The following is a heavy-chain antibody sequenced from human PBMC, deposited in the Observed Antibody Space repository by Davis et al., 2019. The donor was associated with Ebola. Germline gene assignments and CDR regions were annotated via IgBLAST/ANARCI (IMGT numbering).Heavy chain of an antibody. D-gene: IGHD1/OR15-1a*01. CDR1: VYFFPTYY. CDR3: GKGKLEELDY. V-gene: IGHV1-46*01. CDR2: INTSDGFT. Sequence: ASVKVSCKASVYFFPTYYMHWVRRAPGHGLEWMGTINTSDGFTSYAQEFQGRVTMTRDTSTSTVYLDLRSLRSEDTAVYYCGKGKLEELDYWGQGTLVTVSS. J-gene: IGHJ4*02.